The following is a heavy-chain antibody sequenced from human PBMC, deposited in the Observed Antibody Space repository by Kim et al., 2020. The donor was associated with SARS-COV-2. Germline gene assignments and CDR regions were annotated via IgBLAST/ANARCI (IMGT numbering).Heavy chain of an antibody. J-gene: IGHJ4*02. V-gene: IGHV3-48*03. CDR3: ARGPNYSPFDY. D-gene: IGHD4-4*01. Sequence: YSADTVRRRITNSRDNDKNSLYLQMTSLRAEDTAVYYCARGPNYSPFDYWGQGTLVTVSS.